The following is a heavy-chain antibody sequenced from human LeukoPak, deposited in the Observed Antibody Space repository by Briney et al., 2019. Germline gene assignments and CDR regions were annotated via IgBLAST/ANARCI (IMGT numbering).Heavy chain of an antibody. CDR2: IGEDGSEN. Sequence: PGGSLRLSCAASGFTFNIYAMSWVRQAPGKGLEWVASIGEDGSENYYVDSVKGRFTISRDNAKNSLYLQMNSLRVEDTAVYYCATGGGWYFDYWGQGAQITASS. D-gene: IGHD6-19*01. CDR3: ATGGGWYFDY. CDR1: GFTFNIYA. V-gene: IGHV3-7*01. J-gene: IGHJ4*02.